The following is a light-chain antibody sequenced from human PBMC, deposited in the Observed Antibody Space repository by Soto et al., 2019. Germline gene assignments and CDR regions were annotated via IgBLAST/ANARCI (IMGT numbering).Light chain of an antibody. CDR2: GAS. V-gene: IGKV3-20*01. CDR3: QQYGSSLWT. CDR1: QNLRSS. J-gene: IGKJ1*01. Sequence: IVLTQSPATLSLSPGERATLSCRASQNLRSSLAWYQQKPGQAPRLLIYGASSRATGIPDRFSGSGSGTDFTLTISRLEPEDFAVYYCQQYGSSLWTFGQGTKVDIK.